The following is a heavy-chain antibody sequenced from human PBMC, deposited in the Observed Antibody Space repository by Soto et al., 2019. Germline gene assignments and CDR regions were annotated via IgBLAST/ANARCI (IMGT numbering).Heavy chain of an antibody. D-gene: IGHD6-6*01. CDR2: IDPSDSYT. Sequence: PGASLKISCKGSGYSFTSYWISWVRQMPGKCLEWMGRIDPSDSYTNYSPSFQGHVTISADKSISTAYLQWSSLKASDTAMYYCARPLEYSSSDYYGMDVWGQGTTVTVSS. CDR1: GYSFTSYW. J-gene: IGHJ6*02. CDR3: ARPLEYSSSDYYGMDV. V-gene: IGHV5-10-1*01.